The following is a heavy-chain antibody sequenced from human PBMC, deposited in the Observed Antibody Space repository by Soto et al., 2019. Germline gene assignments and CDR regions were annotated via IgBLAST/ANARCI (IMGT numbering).Heavy chain of an antibody. CDR1: GFTFSNYW. J-gene: IGHJ4*02. D-gene: IGHD6-19*01. Sequence: GGSLRLSCAASGFTFSNYWMHWVRQAPGKGLVWISRMNSDGSNTVYADAVKGRFTISRDNSKNTLYLQMNSLRAEDTAVYYCASRSSGWYFDYWGQGTLVTVSS. CDR2: MNSDGSNT. CDR3: ASRSSGWYFDY. V-gene: IGHV3-74*01.